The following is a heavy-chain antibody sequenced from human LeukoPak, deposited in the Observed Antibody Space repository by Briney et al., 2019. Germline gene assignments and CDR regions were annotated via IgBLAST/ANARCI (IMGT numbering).Heavy chain of an antibody. D-gene: IGHD3-3*01. CDR2: ISAHNGNT. V-gene: IGHV1-18*01. CDR3: ARVNHDFWSGYYYYYYYGMDV. CDR1: GYTFTSYG. J-gene: IGHJ6*02. Sequence: ASVKVSCKASGYTFTSYGISWVRQAPGQGLEWMGWISAHNGNTNYAQKLQGRVTMTTDTSTSTAYMELRSLRSDDTAVYYCARVNHDFWSGYYYYYYYGMDVWGQGTTVTVSS.